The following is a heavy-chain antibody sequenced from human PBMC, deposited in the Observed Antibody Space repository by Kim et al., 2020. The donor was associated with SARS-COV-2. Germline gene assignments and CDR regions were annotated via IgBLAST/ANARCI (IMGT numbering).Heavy chain of an antibody. CDR1: GFKFTGFT. CDR2: ALATSNQT. D-gene: IGHD6-25*01. Sequence: GGSLRLSCAASGFKFTGFTMHWVRQTPGKGLEWVAAALATSNQTFYADSVKGRFIVSRDNSKSILYLQMDSLRVGDTAVYFCARSPKLGGGQWGQGTLVT. CDR3: ARSPKLGGGQ. V-gene: IGHV3-23*01. J-gene: IGHJ4*02.